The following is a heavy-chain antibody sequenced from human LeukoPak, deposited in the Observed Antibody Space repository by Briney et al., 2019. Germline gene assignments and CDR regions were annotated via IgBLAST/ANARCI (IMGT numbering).Heavy chain of an antibody. V-gene: IGHV1-69*05. J-gene: IGHJ6*03. CDR1: GGTFSSYA. CDR3: AREAGTYYYYYYMDV. CDR2: IIPIFGTA. Sequence: SVKVSCKASGGTFSSYAISWVRQAPGQGLEWMGGIIPIFGTANYAQKFQGRVTITTDKSTSTAYMELSSLRSEDTAVYYCAREAGTYYYYYYMDVWGKGTTVTVSS. D-gene: IGHD6-19*01.